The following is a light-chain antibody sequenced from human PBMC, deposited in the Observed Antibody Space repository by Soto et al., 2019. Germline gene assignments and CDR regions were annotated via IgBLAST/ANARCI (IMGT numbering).Light chain of an antibody. CDR1: SSDVGGYNY. CDR3: SSYTSSSTLV. V-gene: IGLV2-14*01. CDR2: EVT. J-gene: IGLJ3*02. Sequence: QSVLTQPASVSASPGQSITISCTGTSSDVGGYNYVSWYQQHPDKAPKLMIYEVTNRPSGVSSRFSGSKSGNTASLTISGLQAEDEADYYCSSYTSSSTLVFGGGTKLTVL.